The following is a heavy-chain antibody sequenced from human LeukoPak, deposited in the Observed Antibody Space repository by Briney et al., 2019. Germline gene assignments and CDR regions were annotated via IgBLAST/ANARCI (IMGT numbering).Heavy chain of an antibody. CDR2: INHSGST. Sequence: ASETLSLTCSVYGGSFSGYYWSWIRQPPGKGLEWIGEINHSGSTTTNPSLKSRDTISVDTSKKQFSLKLSSVTAADTAVYYCARGRGSRIIMVGGVYRGHFDYWGGGRLVSVCS. V-gene: IGHV4-34*04. CDR1: GGSFSGYY. J-gene: IGHJ4*02. CDR3: ARGRGSRIIMVGGVYRGHFDY. D-gene: IGHD3-10*01.